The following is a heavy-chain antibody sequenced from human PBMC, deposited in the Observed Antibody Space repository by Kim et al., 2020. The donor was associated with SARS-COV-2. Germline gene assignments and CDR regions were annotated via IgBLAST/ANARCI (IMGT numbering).Heavy chain of an antibody. V-gene: IGHV3-48*03. CDR3: ARGRWFGELFLPYGGV. CDR1: GFTFSSYE. Sequence: GGSLRLSCAASGFTFSSYEMNWVRQAPGKGLEWVSYISSSGSTIYYADSVKGRFTISRDNAKNSLYLQMNSLRAEDTAVYYCARGRWFGELFLPYGGVWGQGTTVTVSS. D-gene: IGHD3-10*01. CDR2: ISSSGSTI. J-gene: IGHJ6*02.